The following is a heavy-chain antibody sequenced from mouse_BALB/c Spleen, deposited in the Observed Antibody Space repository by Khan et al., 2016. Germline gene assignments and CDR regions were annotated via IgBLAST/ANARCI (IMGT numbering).Heavy chain of an antibody. D-gene: IGHD1-1*01. CDR1: GYSITSDYA. Sequence: EVQLQESGPGLVKPSQSLSLTCTVTGYSITSDYAWNWIRQFPGNKLEWMGYISYSGSTSYNPSLKSRISITRDTSNNQFFMQLNSVTSADTATYYCARSYYGSKDAMDYWGQGTSVTVSS. V-gene: IGHV3-2*02. CDR3: ARSYYGSKDAMDY. J-gene: IGHJ4*01. CDR2: ISYSGST.